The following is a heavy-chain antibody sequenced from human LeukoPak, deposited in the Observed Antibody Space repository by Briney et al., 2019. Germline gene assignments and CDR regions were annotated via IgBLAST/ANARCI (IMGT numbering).Heavy chain of an antibody. J-gene: IGHJ6*03. V-gene: IGHV4-30-2*01. CDR2: IYHSGST. D-gene: IGHD3-3*01. CDR1: GGSISSGGYY. Sequence: PSETLSLTCTVSGGSISSGGYYWSWIRQPPGKGLEWIGYIYHSGSTYYNPSLKSRVTISVDTSKNQFSLKLSSVTAADTAVYYCARVTDSFGVVTRYYYMDVWGKGTTVTVSS. CDR3: ARVTDSFGVVTRYYYMDV.